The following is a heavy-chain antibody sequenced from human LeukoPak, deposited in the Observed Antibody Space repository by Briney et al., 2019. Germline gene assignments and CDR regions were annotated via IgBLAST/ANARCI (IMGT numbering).Heavy chain of an antibody. CDR1: GGTFSSYT. J-gene: IGHJ4*02. CDR2: IIPILGIA. CDR3: AAHARLGDSRLDY. Sequence: ASVKVSCKASGGTFSSYTISWVRQAPGQGLEWMGRIIPILGIANYARKFQGRVTITADKSTSTVYMELSSLRSEDTAVYYCAAHARLGDSRLDYWGQGTLVTVSS. D-gene: IGHD3-16*01. V-gene: IGHV1-69*02.